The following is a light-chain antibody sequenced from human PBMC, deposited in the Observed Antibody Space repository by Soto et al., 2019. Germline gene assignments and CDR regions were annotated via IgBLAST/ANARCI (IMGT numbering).Light chain of an antibody. Sequence: TQSPATLSVSPGEGATLYCRASQTVRNNYLAWYQQKPGQAPRLLIYDVSNRATGIPARFSGSGSGTDFTLTISSLEPEDFAVYYCQQRSSWPRTFAQGTKVDI. CDR3: QQRSSWPRT. CDR2: DVS. CDR1: QTVRNNY. V-gene: IGKV3-11*01. J-gene: IGKJ1*01.